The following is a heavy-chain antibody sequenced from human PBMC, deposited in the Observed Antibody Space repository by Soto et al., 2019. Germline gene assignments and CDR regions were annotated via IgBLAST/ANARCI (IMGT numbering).Heavy chain of an antibody. CDR3: ARDKVAAAGTGTGY. D-gene: IGHD6-13*01. CDR2: IYSGGST. V-gene: IGHV3-66*01. Sequence: EVQLVESGGGLVQPGGSLRLSCAASGFTVSSNYMSWVRQAPGKGLEWVSVIYSGGSTYYADSMKGRFTISRDNSKNTLYLQMNSLRAEDTAVYYCARDKVAAAGTGTGYWGQGTLVTVSS. CDR1: GFTVSSNY. J-gene: IGHJ4*02.